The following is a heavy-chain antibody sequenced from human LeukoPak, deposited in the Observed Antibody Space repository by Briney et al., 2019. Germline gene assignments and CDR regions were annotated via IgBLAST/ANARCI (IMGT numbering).Heavy chain of an antibody. CDR3: AKGVVPAAENDY. J-gene: IGHJ4*02. CDR1: GFTFSSYA. V-gene: IGHV3-23*01. Sequence: GGSLRLSCAASGFTFSSYAMSWVRQAPGKGLEWVSAISGSGRSTYNADSVKGRFTISRDNSKNTLYLQMNSLRAEDTAVYYCAKGVVPAAENDYWGQGTLVTVSS. CDR2: ISGSGRST. D-gene: IGHD2-2*01.